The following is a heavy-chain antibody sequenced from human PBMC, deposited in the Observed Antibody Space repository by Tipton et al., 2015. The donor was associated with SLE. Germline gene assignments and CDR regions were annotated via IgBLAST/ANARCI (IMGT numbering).Heavy chain of an antibody. V-gene: IGHV3-33*01. CDR1: GFTFSSYG. Sequence: SLRLSCAASGFTFSSYGMHWVRQAPGKGLEWVAVIWYDGSNKYYADSVKGRFTISRDNSKNTLYLQMNSLRAEDTAVYYCARRIYYDSSGVDYWGQGTLVTVSS. J-gene: IGHJ4*02. D-gene: IGHD3-22*01. CDR3: ARRIYYDSSGVDY. CDR2: IWYDGSNK.